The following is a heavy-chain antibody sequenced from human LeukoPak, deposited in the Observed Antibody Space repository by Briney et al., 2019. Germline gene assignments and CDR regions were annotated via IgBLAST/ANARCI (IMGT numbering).Heavy chain of an antibody. CDR3: AKYFGSGSRFSDY. V-gene: IGHV3-23*01. J-gene: IGHJ4*02. Sequence: PGASLRLSCAASGFTFSTYAMTWVRQAPEKGLEWVSAISGGGGTTTYADSVKGRFTISSDNPKNTLYLQMNSLRAEDTAVYYCAKYFGSGSRFSDYWGQGTLVTVSS. CDR2: ISGGGGTT. CDR1: GFTFSTYA. D-gene: IGHD3-10*01.